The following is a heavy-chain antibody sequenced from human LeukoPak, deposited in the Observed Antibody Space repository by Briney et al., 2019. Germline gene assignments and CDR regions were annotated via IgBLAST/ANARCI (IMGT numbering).Heavy chain of an antibody. J-gene: IGHJ4*02. Sequence: GGSLRLSCAASGFTFSSYGMHWVRQAPGKGLEWVARISNDGSDKYYADSLKGRFTISRDNSKNTLYLQMNSLRAEDTAVYYCAKGELLTTVPADFDYWGQGTLVTVSS. V-gene: IGHV3-30*18. CDR3: AKGELLTTVPADFDY. D-gene: IGHD4-17*01. CDR1: GFTFSSYG. CDR2: ISNDGSDK.